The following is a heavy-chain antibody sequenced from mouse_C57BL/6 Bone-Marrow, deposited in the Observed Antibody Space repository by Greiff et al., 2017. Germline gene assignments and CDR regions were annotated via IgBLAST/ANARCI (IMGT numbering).Heavy chain of an antibody. V-gene: IGHV5-17*01. D-gene: IGHD4-1*01. CDR2: ISSGSSTI. CDR3: ARGTGRYFDY. CDR1: GFTFSDYG. J-gene: IGHJ2*01. Sequence: EVMLVESGGGLVKPGGSLKLSCAASGFTFSDYGMHWVRQAPEKGLEWVAYISSGSSTIYYADTVKGRFTISRDNAKNTLFLQMTILRSEDTAMYYCARGTGRYFDYWGQGTTLTVSS.